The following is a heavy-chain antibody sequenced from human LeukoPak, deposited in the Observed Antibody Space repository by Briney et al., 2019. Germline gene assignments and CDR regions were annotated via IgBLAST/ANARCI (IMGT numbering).Heavy chain of an antibody. V-gene: IGHV1-2*02. D-gene: IGHD1-26*01. J-gene: IGHJ5*02. Sequence: ASVKVSCKASGYTFTSYGISWVRQAPGQGLEWMGYINPRTGATYYAEKFQGRVTMTRDTSINTAYMQMGRLTSDDTAIYYCARAGRSLQMSVWFDPWGQGTLVTVSS. CDR1: GYTFTSYG. CDR2: INPRTGAT. CDR3: ARAGRSLQMSVWFDP.